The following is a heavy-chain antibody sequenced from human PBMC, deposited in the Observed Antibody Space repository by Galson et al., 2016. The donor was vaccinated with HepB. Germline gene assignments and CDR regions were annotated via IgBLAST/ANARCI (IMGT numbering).Heavy chain of an antibody. D-gene: IGHD2-2*02. CDR1: GYTFTSYY. Sequence: SVKVSCKASGYTFTSYYMHWVRQAPGQGLEWMGIINPSGSTSYAQRFQGRVTMTRDTSTSTVYMELSSLTSEETAAYFCVGGYCSSTSCYKDAFGIWGQGTMVNVSS. CDR2: INPSGST. CDR3: VGGYCSSTSCYKDAFGI. J-gene: IGHJ3*02. V-gene: IGHV1-46*03.